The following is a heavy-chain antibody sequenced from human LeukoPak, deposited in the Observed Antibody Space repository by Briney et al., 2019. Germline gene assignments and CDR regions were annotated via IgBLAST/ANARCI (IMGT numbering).Heavy chain of an antibody. CDR3: ARGGGYDSGYPRYFDL. V-gene: IGHV3-11*01. D-gene: IGHD3-9*01. CDR2: ISSPGSTT. J-gene: IGHJ2*01. CDR1: GFSFSDYY. Sequence: PGGSLRLSCAASGFSFSDYYMSWIRQAPGKGLEWVSWVSFISSPGSTTYYAGSVKGRFTISRDNAKNSLYLQMNSLSAGDTAVYYCARGGGYDSGYPRYFDLWGRGTLVTVSS.